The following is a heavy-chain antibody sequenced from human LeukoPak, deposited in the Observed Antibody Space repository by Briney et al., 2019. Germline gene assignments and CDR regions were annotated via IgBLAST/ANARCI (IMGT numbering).Heavy chain of an antibody. CDR3: ASSWSPTEYFQH. Sequence: SGTLSLTCTVSGGSISSYFWYWIRQPPGKGLEWIGYIYYSGSTNYNPSLKSRVTISVDTSKNQFSLKLSSVTAADTAVYYCASSWSPTEYFQHWGQGTLVTVSS. CDR2: IYYSGST. D-gene: IGHD2-8*01. CDR1: GGSISSYF. V-gene: IGHV4-59*01. J-gene: IGHJ1*01.